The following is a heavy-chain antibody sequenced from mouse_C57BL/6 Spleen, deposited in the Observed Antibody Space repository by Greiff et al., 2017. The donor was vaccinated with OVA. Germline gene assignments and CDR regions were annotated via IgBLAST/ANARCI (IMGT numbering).Heavy chain of an antibody. CDR1: GFTFTSYG. CDR2: ICSGGSYT. J-gene: IGHJ4*01. D-gene: IGHD4-1*01. Sequence: DVKLVESGGDLVKPGGSLKLSCAASGFTFTSYGMSWVRQTPDKRLEWVATICSGGSYTYYPDRVKGRFTISRDNAKNTLYLQMSSLKSEDTAMYYCARGTGTGYDMDYWGQGTSVTVSS. V-gene: IGHV5-6*02. CDR3: ARGTGTGYDMDY.